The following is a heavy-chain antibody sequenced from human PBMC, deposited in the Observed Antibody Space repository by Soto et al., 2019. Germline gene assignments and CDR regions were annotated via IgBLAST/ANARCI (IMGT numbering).Heavy chain of an antibody. Sequence: GGSLRLSCAASGFTFSSYAMSWVRQAPGKGLEWVSAISGSGGSTYYADSVKGRLTISRDNSKNTLYLQMNSLRAEDTAVYYCAKSGVATTLFDYWGQGTLVTVSS. CDR2: ISGSGGST. CDR3: AKSGVATTLFDY. V-gene: IGHV3-23*01. J-gene: IGHJ4*02. D-gene: IGHD5-12*01. CDR1: GFTFSSYA.